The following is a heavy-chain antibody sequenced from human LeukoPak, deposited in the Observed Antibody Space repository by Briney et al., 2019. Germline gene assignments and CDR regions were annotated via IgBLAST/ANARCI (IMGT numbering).Heavy chain of an antibody. CDR2: INQDGSEK. J-gene: IGHJ4*02. Sequence: GGSLRLSCAASGFTFSTYWMSWVRQAPGKGLEWVANINQDGSEKYYVDSVKGRFTISRDNAKNSLYLQMNSLRAEDTAVYYCARDTRSGYDYGYFDYWGQGTLVTVSS. D-gene: IGHD5-12*01. V-gene: IGHV3-7*01. CDR3: ARDTRSGYDYGYFDY. CDR1: GFTFSTYW.